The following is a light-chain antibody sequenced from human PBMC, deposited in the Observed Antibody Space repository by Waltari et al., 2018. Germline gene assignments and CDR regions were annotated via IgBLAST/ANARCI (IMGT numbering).Light chain of an antibody. CDR2: AAS. CDR3: QHSDGPSP. Sequence: DIQMTQSPSSLSASVGGRVTLTCRASQSISSYLNWYQQKPGKAPKLLIYAASSLQSGVPSRFSGSGSGTDFTLTISSLQPEDFATYYCQHSDGPSPFGQGTKLEIK. V-gene: IGKV1-39*01. J-gene: IGKJ2*01. CDR1: QSISSY.